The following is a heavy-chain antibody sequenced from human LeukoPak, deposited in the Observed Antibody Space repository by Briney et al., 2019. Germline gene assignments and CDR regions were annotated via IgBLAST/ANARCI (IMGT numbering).Heavy chain of an antibody. CDR3: ARDRIAAAGTGYYYYYGMDV. CDR2: IYSGGNT. V-gene: IGHV3-53*01. Sequence: GGSLRLPCAASGFNVSGNYMSWVRQAPGKGLEWLSVIYSGGNTYYADSVKGRFTISRDNSKNTVYLQMNSLRAEDTAVYYCARDRIAAAGTGYYYYYGMDVWGQGTTVTVSS. CDR1: GFNVSGNY. J-gene: IGHJ6*02. D-gene: IGHD6-13*01.